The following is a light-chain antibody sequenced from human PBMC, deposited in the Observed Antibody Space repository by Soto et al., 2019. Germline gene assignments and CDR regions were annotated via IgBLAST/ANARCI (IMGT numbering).Light chain of an antibody. Sequence: QSVLTQPAPVSGSPGQSITISCTGTSSDVGGYNYVSWYQQHPGKAPKLMIYEVSNRPSGVSNRFSGSKSGNTASLTISGLQAEDEADYYCSSYTSSSVVFGGGTKLTVL. J-gene: IGLJ2*01. CDR2: EVS. CDR1: SSDVGGYNY. V-gene: IGLV2-14*01. CDR3: SSYTSSSVV.